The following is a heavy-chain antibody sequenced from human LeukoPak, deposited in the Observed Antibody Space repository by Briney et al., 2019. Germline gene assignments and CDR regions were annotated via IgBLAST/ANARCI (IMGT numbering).Heavy chain of an antibody. V-gene: IGHV4-59*12. CDR3: ARESYYGDGNLGWFDP. Sequence: PSETLSLTCTVSGGSISSYYWSWIRQPPGKGLEWVGDIYYSGSTKYNPYLKSRVTISVDTSKNQSPLKLGSVTAAGTAVYHCARESYYGDGNLGWFDPWGQGTLVTVSS. CDR2: IYYSGST. J-gene: IGHJ5*02. CDR1: GGSISSYY. D-gene: IGHD3-3*01.